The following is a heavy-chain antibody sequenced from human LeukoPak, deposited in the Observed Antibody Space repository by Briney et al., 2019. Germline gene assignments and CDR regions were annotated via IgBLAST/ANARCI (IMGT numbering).Heavy chain of an antibody. V-gene: IGHV3-7*01. J-gene: IGHJ4*02. Sequence: QSGGSLRLSCAASGFTFSSYWMSWVRQAPGKGLEWVANIKQDGSEKYYVDSVKGRFTISRDNAKNSLYLQMNSLRAEDTAVYYCARQSRGLKYYFDYWGQGTLVTVSS. D-gene: IGHD3-16*01. CDR1: GFTFSSYW. CDR3: ARQSRGLKYYFDY. CDR2: IKQDGSEK.